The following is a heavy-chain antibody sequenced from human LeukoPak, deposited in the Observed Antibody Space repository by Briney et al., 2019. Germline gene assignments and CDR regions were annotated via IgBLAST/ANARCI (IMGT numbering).Heavy chain of an antibody. CDR2: ISYDGSNK. Sequence: GGSLRLSCAASGFTFSSYAMHWVRQAPGKGPEWVAVISYDGSNKYYADSVKGRFTISRDNSKNTLYLQMNSLRAEDTAVYYCDARPDYWGQGTLVTVSS. CDR1: GFTFSSYA. V-gene: IGHV3-30-3*01. CDR3: DARPDY. J-gene: IGHJ4*02.